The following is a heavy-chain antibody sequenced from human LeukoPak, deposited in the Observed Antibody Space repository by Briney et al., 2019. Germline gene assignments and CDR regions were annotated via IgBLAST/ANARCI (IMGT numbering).Heavy chain of an antibody. J-gene: IGHJ6*02. CDR1: GFTFSSYA. D-gene: IGHD5-12*01. CDR2: ISSSGVST. V-gene: IGHV3-23*01. Sequence: GGSLRLSCAASGFTFSSYAMSWVRQAPGKGLEWVSTISSSGVSTYYADSVKGRFTISRDNSKNTLYLQMNSLRAEDTAVYYCAKSYVGGYDSFAYYYGMDVWGQGTTVTVSS. CDR3: AKSYVGGYDSFAYYYGMDV.